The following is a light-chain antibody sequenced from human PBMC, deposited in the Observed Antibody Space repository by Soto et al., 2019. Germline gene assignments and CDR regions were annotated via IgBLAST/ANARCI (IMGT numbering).Light chain of an antibody. CDR3: QHSYSIPTNT. V-gene: IGKV1-5*01. J-gene: IGKJ5*01. Sequence: DIQMTQSPSTLSASVGDRLTIPCRVCQSISSWLAWYQQKPGKAPKVLIYDASSVESGVPSRFSGSGSGTEFTLTISSLQPDDFATYYCQHSYSIPTNTFGQGTRLEIK. CDR2: DAS. CDR1: QSISSW.